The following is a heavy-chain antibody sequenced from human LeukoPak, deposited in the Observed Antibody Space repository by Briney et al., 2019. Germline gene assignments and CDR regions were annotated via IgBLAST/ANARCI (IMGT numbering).Heavy chain of an antibody. CDR2: INLNGVSL. D-gene: IGHD3-10*01. CDR3: ARDRKMVRAVIRKDAFDI. Sequence: GGSLRLSCATSGFNFDDYGMSWVRQAPGKGLEWVSGINLNGVSLGYAESVQGRFTISRDSGKKSLYLQMNSLRVEDTALYYCARDRKMVRAVIRKDAFDIWGQGTRVTVSS. V-gene: IGHV3-20*04. J-gene: IGHJ3*02. CDR1: GFNFDDYG.